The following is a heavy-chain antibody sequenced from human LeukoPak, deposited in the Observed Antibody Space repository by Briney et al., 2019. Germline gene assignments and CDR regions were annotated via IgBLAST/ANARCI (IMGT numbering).Heavy chain of an antibody. CDR1: GGSFSGYY. Sequence: SETLSLNCAVYGGSFSGYYWSWIRQPPGKGLEWIGEINHSGSTNYNPSLKSRVTISVDTSKNQFSLKLSSVTAADTAVYYCARGAPRRSSSPDYWGQGTLVTVSS. CDR3: ARGAPRRSSSPDY. V-gene: IGHV4-34*01. CDR2: INHSGST. D-gene: IGHD6-6*01. J-gene: IGHJ4*02.